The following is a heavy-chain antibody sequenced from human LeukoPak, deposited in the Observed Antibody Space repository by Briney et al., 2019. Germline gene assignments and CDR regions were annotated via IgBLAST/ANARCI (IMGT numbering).Heavy chain of an antibody. D-gene: IGHD6-13*01. J-gene: IGHJ4*02. CDR2: ISYDGSKK. CDR1: GFTFSTYA. CDR3: ARGDSTLDY. V-gene: IGHV3-30*04. Sequence: PGGSLRLSCAASGFTFSTYAIHWVRQAPGKGLEWVAVISYDGSKKDYADPVKGRFTISRDNAKNTLDLQMSSLRAEDTAVYYCARGDSTLDYWGQGTLVTVSS.